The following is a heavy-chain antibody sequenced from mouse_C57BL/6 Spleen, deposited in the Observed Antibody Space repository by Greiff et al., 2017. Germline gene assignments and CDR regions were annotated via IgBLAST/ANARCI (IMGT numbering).Heavy chain of an antibody. D-gene: IGHD1-1*01. CDR2: IYPGSGST. J-gene: IGHJ3*01. CDR1: GYTFTSYW. V-gene: IGHV1-55*01. Sequence: QVQLQQPGAELVKPGASVKMSCKASGYTFTSYWITWVKQRPGQGLEWIGDIYPGSGSTNYNEKFKSKATLTVDTSSSTAYMQLSSLTSEDSAVYYCARGTFYYGSPHWYFDVWGQGTLVTVSA. CDR3: ARGTFYYGSPHWYFDV.